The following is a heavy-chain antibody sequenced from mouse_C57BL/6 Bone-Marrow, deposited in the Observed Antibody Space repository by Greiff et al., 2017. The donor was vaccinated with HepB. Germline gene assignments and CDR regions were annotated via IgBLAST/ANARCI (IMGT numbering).Heavy chain of an antibody. CDR2: ISYDGSN. J-gene: IGHJ4*01. Sequence: EVKLMESGPGLVKPSQSLSLTCSVTGYSITSGYYWNWIRQFPGNKLEWMGYISYDGSNNYNPSLKNRISITRDTSKNQFFLKLNSVTTEDTATYYCARDLPGYYYAMDYWGQGTSVTVSS. CDR3: ARDLPGYYYAMDY. CDR1: GYSITSGYY. V-gene: IGHV3-6*01. D-gene: IGHD2-1*01.